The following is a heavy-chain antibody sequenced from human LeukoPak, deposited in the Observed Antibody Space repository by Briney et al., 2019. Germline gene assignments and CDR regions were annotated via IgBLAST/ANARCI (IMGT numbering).Heavy chain of an antibody. CDR2: IYYSGST. J-gene: IGHJ4*02. CDR3: ARQYYDILTGYYTLDY. D-gene: IGHD3-9*01. V-gene: IGHV4-59*08. Sequence: PSETLSLTCTVSGGSISSYYWSWIRQPPGKGLEGIGYIYYSGSTNYNPSLKSRVTISVDTSKNQFSLKLSSVTAADTAVYYCARQYYDILTGYYTLDYWGQGTLVTVSS. CDR1: GGSISSYY.